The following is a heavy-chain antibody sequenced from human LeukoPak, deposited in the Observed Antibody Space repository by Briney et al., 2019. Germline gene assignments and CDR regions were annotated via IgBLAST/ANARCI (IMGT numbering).Heavy chain of an antibody. CDR1: GGSCSGYY. Sequence: SETLSLTCAVYGGSCSGYYWSWIRQPPGKGLEWIGEINHSGSTNYNPSLKSRVTISVDTSKNQFSLKLSSVTAADTAVYYCARGRITIFGVVIRAYFDYWGQGTLVTVSS. D-gene: IGHD3-3*01. CDR2: INHSGST. J-gene: IGHJ4*02. CDR3: ARGRITIFGVVIRAYFDY. V-gene: IGHV4-34*01.